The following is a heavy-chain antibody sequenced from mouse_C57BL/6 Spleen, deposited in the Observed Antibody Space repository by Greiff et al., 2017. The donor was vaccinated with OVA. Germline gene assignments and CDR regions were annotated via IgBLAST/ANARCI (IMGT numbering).Heavy chain of an antibody. CDR3: ARDGELYLDY. CDR1: GYSITSGYS. CDR2: ISYDGSN. V-gene: IGHV3-6*01. Sequence: EVQLQESGPGLVKPSQSLSLTCSVTGYSITSGYSWNWIRQSPGNKLEWMGYISYDGSNNYNPSLKNRISITRDTSKNQFFLKLNSVTTEDTATYYCARDGELYLDYWGQGTSLTVSS. J-gene: IGHJ2*02.